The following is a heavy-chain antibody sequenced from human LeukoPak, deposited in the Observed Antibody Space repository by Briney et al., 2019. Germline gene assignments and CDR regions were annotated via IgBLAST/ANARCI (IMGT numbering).Heavy chain of an antibody. V-gene: IGHV4-39*02. CDR2: IYYSGST. D-gene: IGHD3/OR15-3a*01. CDR3: ARDAGTSYYYYYGMDV. J-gene: IGHJ6*02. CDR1: VDSIRSSTYY. Sequence: KPSETLSLTCTVSVDSIRSSTYYWGWIRQPPGKGLEWIGSIYYSGSTYYNPSLKSRVTISVDTSKNQFSLKLSSVTAADTAVYYCARDAGTSYYYYYGMDVWGQGTTVTVSS.